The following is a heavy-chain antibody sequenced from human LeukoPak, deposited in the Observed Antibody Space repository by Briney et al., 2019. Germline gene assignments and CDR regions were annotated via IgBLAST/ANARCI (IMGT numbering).Heavy chain of an antibody. V-gene: IGHV4-34*01. CDR1: GGSFSGYY. CDR2: INHSGST. Sequence: SETLSLTCAVYGGSFSGYYWSWIRQPPGKGLEWIGEINHSGSTNYNPSLKSRVTISVDTSKNQFSLKLSSVTAADTAVYYCARDRRITMVRGVIKWFDPRGQGTLVTVSS. CDR3: ARDRRITMVRGVIKWFDP. D-gene: IGHD3-10*01. J-gene: IGHJ5*02.